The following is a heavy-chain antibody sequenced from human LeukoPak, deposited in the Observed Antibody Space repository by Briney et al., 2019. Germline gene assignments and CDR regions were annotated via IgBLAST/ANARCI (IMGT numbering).Heavy chain of an antibody. CDR3: AVLLRYFDWSTFDY. D-gene: IGHD3-9*01. J-gene: IGHJ4*02. CDR2: IYYSGST. CDR1: GGSISSCSYY. V-gene: IGHV4-39*01. Sequence: SETLSLTCTVSGGSISSCSYYWGWIRQPPGKGLVWLGCIYYSGSTYYNPSLKSRVTISVDTSKNQFSLKLSSVTAADTAVYYCAVLLRYFDWSTFDYWGQGTLVTVSS.